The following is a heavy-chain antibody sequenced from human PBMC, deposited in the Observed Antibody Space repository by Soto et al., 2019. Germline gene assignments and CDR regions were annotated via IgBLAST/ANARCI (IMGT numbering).Heavy chain of an antibody. J-gene: IGHJ4*02. CDR1: GGSISNYY. D-gene: IGHD3-16*01. CDR3: ERHKQLSTGGRVLDY. Sequence: QVQLQESGPGLVKSSETLSLTCTVSGGSISNYYWSWIRQPPEKGLAWIGYISYSGSTNYNPSLKGRPTISINPSKDQFSLKRSSVTRAGTGLYYCERHKQLSTGGRVLDYWGQGTLVIVSS. CDR2: ISYSGST. V-gene: IGHV4-59*08.